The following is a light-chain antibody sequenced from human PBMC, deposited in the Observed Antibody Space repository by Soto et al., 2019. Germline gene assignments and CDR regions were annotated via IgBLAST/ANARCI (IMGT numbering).Light chain of an antibody. Sequence: EIVLTQSPGTLSLSPGERATLSCRASQSVSSNYLAWYQQKPGQAPRLLIYGASSRSTGIPDRFSGSGSGTDFTLTIRRLELEDFAVYYCQQYGISYPWTFGQGTKVEIK. CDR2: GAS. V-gene: IGKV3-20*01. J-gene: IGKJ1*01. CDR1: QSVSSNY. CDR3: QQYGISYPWT.